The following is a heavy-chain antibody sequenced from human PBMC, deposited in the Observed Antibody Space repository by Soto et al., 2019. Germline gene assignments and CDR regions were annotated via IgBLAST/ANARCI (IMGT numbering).Heavy chain of an antibody. CDR2: VKDGGHT. Sequence: QVQLQQWGAGLLKPSETLSLNCAVTGGSLSGYYWSWIRQPPGKGLEWIGEVKDGGHTNYSPSLRGRVTISSDTSNNPFSLRLTSVTAADTGVYYCARGQEGVVATHWDQGSLVTVSS. CDR1: GGSLSGYY. CDR3: ARGQEGVVATH. J-gene: IGHJ4*02. V-gene: IGHV4-34*01. D-gene: IGHD5-12*01.